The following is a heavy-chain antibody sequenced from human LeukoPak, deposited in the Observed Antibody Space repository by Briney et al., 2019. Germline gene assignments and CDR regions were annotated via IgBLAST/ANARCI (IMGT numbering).Heavy chain of an antibody. D-gene: IGHD3-22*01. Sequence: GGSLRLSCAASGFTFDDYAMHWVRQAPGKGLEWVSGISWNSGSIGYADSVKGRFTISRDNAKNSLYLQMNSLRAEDTALYYCATALYYYGSSGYGLDAFDIWGQGTMVTVSS. CDR3: ATALYYYGSSGYGLDAFDI. CDR2: ISWNSGSI. CDR1: GFTFDDYA. J-gene: IGHJ3*02. V-gene: IGHV3-9*01.